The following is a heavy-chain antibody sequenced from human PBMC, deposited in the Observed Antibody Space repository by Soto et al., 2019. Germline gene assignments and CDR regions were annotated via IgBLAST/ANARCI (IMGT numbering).Heavy chain of an antibody. CDR2: IIPIFGTA. CDR1: GGTFSGYA. J-gene: IGHJ5*02. CDR3: ARDRGPSSGYYPYWFDP. V-gene: IGHV1-69*12. D-gene: IGHD3-22*01. Sequence: QVQLVQSGAEVKKPGSSVKVSCKASGGTFSGYAITWVRQAPGQGLEWMGGIIPIFGTANYAQKFQARVTITADESTSTAYMELSSRRSEDTAVYYCARDRGPSSGYYPYWFDPWGQGTLVTVSS.